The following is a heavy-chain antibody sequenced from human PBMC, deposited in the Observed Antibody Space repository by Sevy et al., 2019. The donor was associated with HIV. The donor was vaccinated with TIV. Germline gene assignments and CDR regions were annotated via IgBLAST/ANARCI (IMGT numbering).Heavy chain of an antibody. V-gene: IGHV3-64D*06. CDR2: ISSNGGST. Sequence: GGSLRLSCSASGFTFSNYAMHWVRQSPGKGLQYVSAISSNGGSTYYPASVKGRFTISRDNSKKALYLQMRSLRPEDTALYYCVEGGKYDFGSGTHDYWGQGTLVTVSS. CDR1: GFTFSNYA. J-gene: IGHJ4*02. CDR3: VEGGKYDFGSGTHDY. D-gene: IGHD3-3*01.